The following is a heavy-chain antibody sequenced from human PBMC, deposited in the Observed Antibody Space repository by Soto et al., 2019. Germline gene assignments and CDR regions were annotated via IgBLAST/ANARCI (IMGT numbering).Heavy chain of an antibody. CDR2: IYTSGST. D-gene: IGHD1-26*01. CDR1: GGSISSYY. CDR3: ARDKWELAFYYYGMDV. V-gene: IGHV4-4*07. Sequence: SETLSLTCTVSGGSISSYYWSWIRQPAGKGLEWIGRIYTSGSTNYNPSLKSRVTMSVDTSKNQFSLKLSSVTAADTAVYYCARDKWELAFYYYGMDVWGQGTTVTVSS. J-gene: IGHJ6*02.